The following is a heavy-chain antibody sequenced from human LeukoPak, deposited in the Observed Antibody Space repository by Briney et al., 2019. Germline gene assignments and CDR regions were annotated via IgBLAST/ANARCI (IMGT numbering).Heavy chain of an antibody. V-gene: IGHV1-18*01. J-gene: IGHJ6*02. CDR2: ISAYNGNT. CDR1: GYTLTSYG. CDR3: ARDNSRYSSSPASAYYGMDV. Sequence: ASVKVSCKASGYTLTSYGIGWVRQAPGQGLEWMGWISAYNGNTNYAQKLQGRVTMTTDTSTSTAYMELRSLRSDDTAVYYCARDNSRYSSSPASAYYGMDVWGQGTTVTVSS. D-gene: IGHD6-6*01.